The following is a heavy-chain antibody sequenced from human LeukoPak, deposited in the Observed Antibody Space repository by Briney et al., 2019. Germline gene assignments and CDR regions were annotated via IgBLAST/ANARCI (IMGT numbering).Heavy chain of an antibody. CDR1: GGSISSSSYY. Sequence: PSETLSLTCTVSGGSISSSSYYWGWIRQPPGKGLEWVSAISGSGGSTYYADSVKGRFTISRDNSKNTLYLQMNSLRAEDTAVYYCAKDTGIVGATPWFDPWGQGTLVTVSS. D-gene: IGHD1-26*01. J-gene: IGHJ5*02. CDR3: AKDTGIVGATPWFDP. V-gene: IGHV3-23*01. CDR2: ISGSGGST.